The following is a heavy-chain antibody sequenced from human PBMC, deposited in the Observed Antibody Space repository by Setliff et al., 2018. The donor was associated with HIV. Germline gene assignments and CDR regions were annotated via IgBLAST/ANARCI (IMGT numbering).Heavy chain of an antibody. J-gene: IGHJ4*02. CDR2: INTNTGSP. Sequence: ASVKVSCKASGYTFTKYAMSWVRQAPGQGLEWVGWINTNTGSPTYAQDFTGRFVFSLDTSVSTAYLEISSLKAEDIAVYYCARDGYFYDSSGHLAYYFDYWGQGTLVTVSS. CDR1: GYTFTKYA. V-gene: IGHV7-4-1*02. CDR3: ARDGYFYDSSGHLAYYFDY. D-gene: IGHD3-22*01.